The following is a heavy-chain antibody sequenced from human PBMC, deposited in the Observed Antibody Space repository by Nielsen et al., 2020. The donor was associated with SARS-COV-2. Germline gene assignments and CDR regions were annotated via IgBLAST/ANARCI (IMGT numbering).Heavy chain of an antibody. Sequence: SETLSLTCTVSGGSISSGPYYWNWFRQSAGKGLEWIGRIYNSGSTNYNPSLRSRVTISVDTSKNQFSLKLRSVTAADTAVYYCARQPSGYQLLWTYYYNMDVWGQGTTVTVSS. J-gene: IGHJ6*02. CDR1: GGSISSGPYY. D-gene: IGHD2-2*01. V-gene: IGHV4-61*02. CDR3: ARQPSGYQLLWTYYYNMDV. CDR2: IYNSGST.